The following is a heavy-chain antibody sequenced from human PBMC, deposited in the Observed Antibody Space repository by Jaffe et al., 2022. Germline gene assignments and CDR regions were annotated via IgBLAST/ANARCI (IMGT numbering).Heavy chain of an antibody. CDR3: ARDVRY. J-gene: IGHJ4*02. CDR2: INAGSDNT. Sequence: QVQLVQSGAEMKKPGASVKISCKASGYILTTYPVHWVRQAPGQRLEWLGWINAGSDNTKYSEIVRGRFSITRDTSASTVYMELSSLRNEDTAVYYCARDVRYWGQGTLVTVSS. CDR1: GYILTTYP. V-gene: IGHV1-3*01.